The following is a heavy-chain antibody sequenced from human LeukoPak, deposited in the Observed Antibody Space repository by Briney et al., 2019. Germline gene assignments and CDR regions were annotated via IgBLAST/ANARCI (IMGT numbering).Heavy chain of an antibody. J-gene: IGHJ4*02. Sequence: ASLKVSCKVSGYTITELSKQWVRQGPGKGLEWMGGVDPEDGETIYAQKFQGRVTMTEDTSTDTAYMELSSLRSEDTAVYYCARHRSSGSERWYYFDYWGQGTLVTVSS. CDR3: ARHRSSGSERWYYFDY. V-gene: IGHV1-24*01. CDR2: VDPEDGET. CDR1: GYTITELS. D-gene: IGHD1-26*01.